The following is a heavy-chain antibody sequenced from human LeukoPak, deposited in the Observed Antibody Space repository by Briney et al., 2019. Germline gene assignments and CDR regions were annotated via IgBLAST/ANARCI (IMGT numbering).Heavy chain of an antibody. D-gene: IGHD6-13*01. Sequence: SETLSLTCAVSGGSISSSNWWSWVRQPPGKGLEWIGEIYHSGSTNYNPSVKSRLTISVDKSKNQFSLRLSSVTAADTAVYYCARIKQQLVRQPRRSSYYYYGMDVWGQGTTVTVSS. V-gene: IGHV4-4*02. CDR3: ARIKQQLVRQPRRSSYYYYGMDV. J-gene: IGHJ6*02. CDR1: GGSISSSNW. CDR2: IYHSGST.